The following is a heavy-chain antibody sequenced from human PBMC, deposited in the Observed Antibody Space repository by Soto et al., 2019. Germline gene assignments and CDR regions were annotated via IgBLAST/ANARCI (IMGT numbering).Heavy chain of an antibody. CDR2: ISYSGSS. D-gene: IGHD3-22*01. V-gene: IGHV4-31*03. CDR1: GCSISSGGYY. CDR3: ARAHTHYYDFSGYSKQSFYFDY. J-gene: IGHJ4*02. Sequence: TLSLTCSVSGCSISSGGYYWNWIRQLPGRDLEWIGYISYSGSSFYNPDLESRVIVSMDTSDNQFSLKLTSVTAADTAVYFCARAHTHYYDFSGYSKQSFYFDYWGQGTLVTVSS.